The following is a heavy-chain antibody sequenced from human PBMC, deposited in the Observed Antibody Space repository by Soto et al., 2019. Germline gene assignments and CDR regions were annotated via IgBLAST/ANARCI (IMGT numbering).Heavy chain of an antibody. V-gene: IGHV3-53*04. D-gene: IGHD4-17*01. CDR2: IYSGGST. Sequence: PGGSLRLSCAASGFTVSSNYMSWVRQAPGKGLEWVSVIYSGGSTYYADSVKGRFTISRHNSKNTLYLQMNSLRAEDTAVYYCASRRDDYGDYEAYMDVWGKGTTVTVSS. CDR1: GFTVSSNY. J-gene: IGHJ6*03. CDR3: ASRRDDYGDYEAYMDV.